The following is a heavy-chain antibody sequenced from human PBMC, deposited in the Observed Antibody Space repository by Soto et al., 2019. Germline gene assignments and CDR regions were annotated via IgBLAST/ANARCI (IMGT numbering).Heavy chain of an antibody. D-gene: IGHD7-27*01. Sequence: GGSLRLYCAASGFTVSSNYMSWVRQAPGKGLEWVSVIYSGGSTYYADSVKGRFTISRHNSKNTLYLQMNSLRAEDTAVYYCSRVRLATGDRDAFDIWGQGTMVTVSS. CDR2: IYSGGST. V-gene: IGHV3-53*04. CDR3: SRVRLATGDRDAFDI. CDR1: GFTVSSNY. J-gene: IGHJ3*02.